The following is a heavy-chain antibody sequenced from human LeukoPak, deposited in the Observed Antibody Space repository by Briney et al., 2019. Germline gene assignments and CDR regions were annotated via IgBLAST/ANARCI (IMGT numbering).Heavy chain of an antibody. CDR3: AKDTGGEWFQQYYFDY. D-gene: IGHD3-3*01. CDR2: ISWDGGST. V-gene: IGHV3-43*01. J-gene: IGHJ4*02. CDR1: GFTFDDYT. Sequence: GGSLRLSCAASGFTFDDYTMHWVRQAPGKGLEWVSLISWDGGSTYYADSVKGRFTISRDNSKNSLYLQMNSLRTEDTALYYCAKDTGGEWFQQYYFDYWGQGTLVTVSS.